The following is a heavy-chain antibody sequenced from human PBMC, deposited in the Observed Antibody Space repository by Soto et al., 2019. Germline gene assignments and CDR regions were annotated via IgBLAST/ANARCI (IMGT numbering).Heavy chain of an antibody. J-gene: IGHJ4*02. CDR1: VRSISIGDYY. Sequence: TXSLTCTVSVRSISIGDYYWSWIRQPPGKVLEWIGYIYYSGITYYNPSLKSLVTISVDKSKNQFSMKLSSVTAADKAVYYCALSYGWGTYQLDYWGQGTLVTVSS. CDR3: ALSYGWGTYQLDY. CDR2: IYYSGIT. D-gene: IGHD3-10*01. V-gene: IGHV4-30-4*01.